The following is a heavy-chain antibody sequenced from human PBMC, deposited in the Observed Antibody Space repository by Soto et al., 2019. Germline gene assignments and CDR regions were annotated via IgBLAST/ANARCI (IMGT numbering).Heavy chain of an antibody. CDR2: IYWNGDE. Sequence: ASGPTLVNPTQTLTLTCTFSGLSLTTTGVGVGWIRQPPGKPLEWLALIYWNGDERYTPSLKSRLTITKDTSKNQVVRKMTNMDPADTAIYYCAHRLIMGDMHRTFDPWGQRTLVTRSS. CDR1: GLSLTTTGVG. CDR3: AHRLIMGDMHRTFDP. J-gene: IGHJ5*02. V-gene: IGHV2-5*01. D-gene: IGHD2-21*01.